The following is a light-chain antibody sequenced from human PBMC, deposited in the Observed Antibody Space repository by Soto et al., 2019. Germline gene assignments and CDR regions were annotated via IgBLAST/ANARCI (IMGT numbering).Light chain of an antibody. CDR2: GNS. J-gene: IGLJ1*01. CDR1: SSNIGAGYD. V-gene: IGLV1-40*01. CDR3: QSYDSILSGSVYV. Sequence: QAVLTQPPSVSGAPGQRVTISCTGSSSNIGAGYDVHWYQQLPGTAPKLLIYGNSNRPSGVPDRFSGSKSGTSASLAITGLQAEDEADYYCQSYDSILSGSVYVFGTGTKVTVL.